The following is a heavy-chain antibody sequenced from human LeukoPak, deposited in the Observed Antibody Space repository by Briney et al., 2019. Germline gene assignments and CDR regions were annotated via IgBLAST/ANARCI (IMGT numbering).Heavy chain of an antibody. J-gene: IGHJ4*02. CDR1: GDSISSGSYY. CDR2: IYTSGST. Sequence: PSETLSLTCTVSGDSISSGSYYWSWIRQPAGKGLEWIGRIYTSGSTNYNPSLKSRVTMSVDTSKNQFSLKLSSVTAADTAVYYCARIGDGSGSYLDYWGQGTLVTVSS. V-gene: IGHV4-61*02. D-gene: IGHD3-10*01. CDR3: ARIGDGSGSYLDY.